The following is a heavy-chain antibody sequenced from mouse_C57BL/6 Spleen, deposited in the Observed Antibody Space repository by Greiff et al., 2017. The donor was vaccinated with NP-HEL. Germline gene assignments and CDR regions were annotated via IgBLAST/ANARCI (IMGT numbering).Heavy chain of an antibody. J-gene: IGHJ4*01. V-gene: IGHV5-17*01. CDR1: GFTFSDYG. CDR3: ARPVSNYGYYAMGY. D-gene: IGHD2-5*01. Sequence: EVKLVESGGGLVKPGGSLTLSCAASGFTFSDYGMHWVRQAPEKGLEWVAYISSGSSTIYYADTVKGRFTISRDNAKNTLFLQMTSLRSEDTAMYYGARPVSNYGYYAMGYWGQAASVTVSS. CDR2: ISSGSSTI.